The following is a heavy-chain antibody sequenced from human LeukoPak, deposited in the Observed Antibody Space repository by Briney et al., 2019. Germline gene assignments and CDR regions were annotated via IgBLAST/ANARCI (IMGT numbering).Heavy chain of an antibody. Sequence: GGSLKVSCEASGYTFTGYYMHWVRQAPGQGLEWMGWINPKSGGTNYAQKLQGRVTMTRDTSISTAYMEVSRLRSDDAAVYYCARVAGGQRGYYYGMDVWGQGTTVTVSS. CDR3: ARVAGGQRGYYYGMDV. CDR1: GYTFTGYY. J-gene: IGHJ6*02. D-gene: IGHD2-8*02. CDR2: INPKSGGT. V-gene: IGHV1-2*02.